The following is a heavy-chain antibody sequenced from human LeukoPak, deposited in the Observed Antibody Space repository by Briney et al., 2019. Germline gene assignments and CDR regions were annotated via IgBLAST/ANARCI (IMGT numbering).Heavy chain of an antibody. CDR3: AIIAARPFDY. J-gene: IGHJ4*02. V-gene: IGHV3-48*04. CDR2: ISSSSSTI. D-gene: IGHD6-6*01. CDR1: GFTFSSYS. Sequence: GGSLRLSCAASGFTFSSYSMNWVRQAPGTGLEWVSYISSSSSTIYYADSVKGRFTISRDNAKNSLYLQMNSLRAEDTAVYYCAIIAARPFDYWGQGTLVTVSS.